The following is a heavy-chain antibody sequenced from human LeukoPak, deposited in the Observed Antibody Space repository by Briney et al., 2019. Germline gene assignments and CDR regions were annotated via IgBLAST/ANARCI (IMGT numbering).Heavy chain of an antibody. V-gene: IGHV3-30*03. Sequence: GGSLRLSYIASGFTFSTYGMHWVRQAPGKGLEWVAVISYDGSDKYYADSVKGRFTISRDNSKNTLFLQMSSLRAEDSAVYYCARDQQHLALDYWGQGTLVTVSS. CDR3: ARDQQHLALDY. D-gene: IGHD6-13*01. CDR2: ISYDGSDK. J-gene: IGHJ4*02. CDR1: GFTFSTYG.